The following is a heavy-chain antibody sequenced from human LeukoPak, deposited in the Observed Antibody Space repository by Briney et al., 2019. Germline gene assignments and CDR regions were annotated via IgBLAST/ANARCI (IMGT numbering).Heavy chain of an antibody. CDR2: IKQDGSEK. CDR3: ARESRGGGYVLEYYGMDV. Sequence: PGGSLRLSCAASGFTFSSYWMSWVRQAPGKGLEWVANIKQDGSEKYYVDSVKGRFTISRDNAKNSLYLQMHSLRAEDPAVYYCARESRGGGYVLEYYGMDVCGQATTVTASS. J-gene: IGHJ6*02. D-gene: IGHD6-19*01. CDR1: GFTFSSYW. V-gene: IGHV3-7*01.